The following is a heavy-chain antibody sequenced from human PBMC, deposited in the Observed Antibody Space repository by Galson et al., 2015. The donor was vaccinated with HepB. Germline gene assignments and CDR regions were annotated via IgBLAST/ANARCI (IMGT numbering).Heavy chain of an antibody. D-gene: IGHD3-22*01. CDR2: IHYSGST. CDR3: GRQKGTMMPFDY. J-gene: IGHJ4*02. CDR1: GGSISDYY. Sequence: SETLSLTCTVSGGSISDYYWSWIRQPPGKGLEWIGYIHYSGSTNYSPSLKSRVTISADTPKNQFSLTLNTLTAADTAVYYCGRQKGTMMPFDYWGQGTLVTVSS. V-gene: IGHV4-59*08.